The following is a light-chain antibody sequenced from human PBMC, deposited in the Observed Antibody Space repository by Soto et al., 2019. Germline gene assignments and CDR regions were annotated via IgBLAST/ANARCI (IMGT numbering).Light chain of an antibody. Sequence: DIQMTQSPSSLSASIGDRVTITCRASQGIRNYLAWFQQKAGKVPELLIYAASTLQSGVPSRFSGSGSGTDFTLTISSLHPEDVATYYCQNYNSAPLTFGQGTRLEIK. V-gene: IGKV1-27*01. CDR1: QGIRNY. CDR2: AAS. J-gene: IGKJ5*01. CDR3: QNYNSAPLT.